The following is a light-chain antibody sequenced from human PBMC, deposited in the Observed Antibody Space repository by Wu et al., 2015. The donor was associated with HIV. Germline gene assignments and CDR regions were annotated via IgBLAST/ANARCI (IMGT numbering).Light chain of an antibody. Sequence: EIVLTQSPGTLSLSPGERATLSCRASQSVNRNYLAWYQQKPGQAPRLLIYGASSRATGIPDRFSGSGSGTEFTLTITRLEPEDFAVYYCQQYGSSVVGYGNSPLTFGGGTKVEDQ. J-gene: IGKJ4*01. CDR3: QQYGSSVVGYGNSPLT. V-gene: IGKV3-20*01. CDR1: QSVNRNY. CDR2: GAS.